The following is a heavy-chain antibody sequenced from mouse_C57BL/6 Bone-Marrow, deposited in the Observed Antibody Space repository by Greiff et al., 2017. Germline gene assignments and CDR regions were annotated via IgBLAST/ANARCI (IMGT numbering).Heavy chain of an antibody. D-gene: IGHD2-5*01. V-gene: IGHV14-3*01. Sequence: VQLQQSVAELVRPGASVKLSCTASGFNIKNTYMHWVKQRPEPGLEWIGRIDPANGSTKYAQKFKGQATITADPSSNTAYLQLSSLTSEDTAVYYCARGYYSIFAYWGQGTLVTVSA. J-gene: IGHJ3*01. CDR3: ARGYYSIFAY. CDR2: IDPANGST. CDR1: GFNIKNTY.